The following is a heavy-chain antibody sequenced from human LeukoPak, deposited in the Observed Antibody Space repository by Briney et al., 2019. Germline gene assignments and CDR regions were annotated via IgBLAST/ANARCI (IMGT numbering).Heavy chain of an antibody. D-gene: IGHD5-12*01. J-gene: IGHJ4*02. Sequence: KPGGSLRLSCAAPGFTFSSYSMNWVRQAPGKGLEWVSSISSSSSYIYYADSVKGRFTISRDNAKNSLYLQMNSLRAEDTAVYYCARDGRRDIVATIALGYWGQGTLVTVSS. CDR3: ARDGRRDIVATIALGY. CDR2: ISSSSSYI. CDR1: GFTFSSYS. V-gene: IGHV3-21*01.